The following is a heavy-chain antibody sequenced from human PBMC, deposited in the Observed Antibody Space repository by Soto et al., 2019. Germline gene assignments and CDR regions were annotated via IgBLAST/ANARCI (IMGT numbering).Heavy chain of an antibody. V-gene: IGHV1-8*01. J-gene: IGHJ3*02. D-gene: IGHD2-21*01. CDR1: GYTFTSYD. Sequence: ASVKVSCKASGYTFTSYDITWVRQATGQGLAWMGWMNPNSGNTGYAQKFQGRVTMTRNTSISTAYMELSSLRSEDTAVYYCARAGISDAFDIWGQGTMVTVSS. CDR2: MNPNSGNT. CDR3: ARAGISDAFDI.